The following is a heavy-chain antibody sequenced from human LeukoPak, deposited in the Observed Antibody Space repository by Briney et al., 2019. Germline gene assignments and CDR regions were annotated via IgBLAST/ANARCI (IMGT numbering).Heavy chain of an antibody. V-gene: IGHV4-34*01. CDR2: INHSGST. CDR1: GGSFNGYY. Sequence: SETLSLTCAVYGGSFNGYYWSWIRQPPGKGLEWIGEINHSGSTNYNPSLKSRVTISVDTSKNQFSLKLSSVTAADTAVYYCARGRGVVTAPNYYMDVWGKGTTVTVSS. CDR3: ARGRGVVTAPNYYMDV. D-gene: IGHD2-21*02. J-gene: IGHJ6*03.